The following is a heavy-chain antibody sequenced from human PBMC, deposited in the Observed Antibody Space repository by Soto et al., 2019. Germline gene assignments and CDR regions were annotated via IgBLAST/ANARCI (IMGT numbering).Heavy chain of an antibody. V-gene: IGHV4-59*01. J-gene: IGHJ4*02. D-gene: IGHD1-20*01. CDR3: AREQCNWKI. CDR2: VFHTGNT. CDR1: GDSIRSYY. Sequence: PSETLSLTCSVSGDSIRSYYWTWIRQPPGKGLQWIGYVFHTGNTNYNPSLKSRVTISEDASKNQVSLRLTSVTAADTAVYFCAREQCNWKIWGQGTLVTVSS.